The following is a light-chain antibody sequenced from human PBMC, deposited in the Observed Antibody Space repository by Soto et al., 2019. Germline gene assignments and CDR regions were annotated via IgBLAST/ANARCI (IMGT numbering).Light chain of an antibody. CDR2: DAS. CDR1: QSISSW. Sequence: DIQMTQSPSTLSASVGDRVTITCRASQSISSWLAWYQQKPGKAPKLLIYDASSLESGVPSRFSGSGSGTELTLTISSLQPDDFATYYCQQSYSTLFTFGPGTKVDIK. V-gene: IGKV1-5*01. CDR3: QQSYSTLFT. J-gene: IGKJ3*01.